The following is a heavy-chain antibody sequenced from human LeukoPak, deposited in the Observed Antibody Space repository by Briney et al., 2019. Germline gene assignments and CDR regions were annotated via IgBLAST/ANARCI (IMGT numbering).Heavy chain of an antibody. V-gene: IGHV3-53*01. Sequence: GGSLRLSCAASGFSVSINYMSWVRQAPGKGLEWVSVIYSDGSTYYADSVKGRFTISRDNSKNTLYLQMNSLGAEDTAVYYCASRNYYDSSGYIDAFDIWGQGTMVTVSS. CDR3: ASRNYYDSSGYIDAFDI. J-gene: IGHJ3*02. CDR2: IYSDGST. D-gene: IGHD3-22*01. CDR1: GFSVSINY.